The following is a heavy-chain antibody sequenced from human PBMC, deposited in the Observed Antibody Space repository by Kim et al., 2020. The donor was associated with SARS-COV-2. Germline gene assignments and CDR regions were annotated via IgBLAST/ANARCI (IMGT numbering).Heavy chain of an antibody. V-gene: IGHV3-9*01. J-gene: IGHJ4*02. Sequence: GGSLRLSCAASGFTFDDYAMHWVRQAPGKGLEWVSGISWNSGSIGYADSVKGRFTISRDNAKNSLYLQMNSLRAEDTALYYCAKDMGSYSSSWYEFDYWGQGTLVTVSS. CDR1: GFTFDDYA. D-gene: IGHD6-13*01. CDR3: AKDMGSYSSSWYEFDY. CDR2: ISWNSGSI.